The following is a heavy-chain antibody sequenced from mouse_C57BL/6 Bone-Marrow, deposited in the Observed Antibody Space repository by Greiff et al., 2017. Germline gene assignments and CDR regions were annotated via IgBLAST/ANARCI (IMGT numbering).Heavy chain of an antibody. CDR1: GYTFTSYW. D-gene: IGHD1-1*01. CDR2: INPSNGGT. V-gene: IGHV1-53*01. J-gene: IGHJ4*01. Sequence: VQLQQPGTELVKPGASVKLSCKASGYTFTSYWMHWVKQRPGQGLEWIGNINPSNGGTNYNEKFKSKATLTVDKSSSTAYMQLSSLTSEDSAVYYCVRGSSYVYYAMDYWGQGTSVTVSS. CDR3: VRGSSYVYYAMDY.